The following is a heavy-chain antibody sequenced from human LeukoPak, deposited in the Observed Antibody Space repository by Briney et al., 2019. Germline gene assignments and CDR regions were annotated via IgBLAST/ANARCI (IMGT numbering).Heavy chain of an antibody. J-gene: IGHJ4*02. CDR2: IYASGGA. CDR1: GFDVNDNF. V-gene: IGHV3-53*01. CDR3: VRRHDY. Sequence: GGSLRLSCVASGFDVNDNFMLWIRQAPGQGLEWISIIYASGGAFHSESVKGRFSAFRDTSKNTIFLQMNNLRAADTAMYYCVRRHDYWGQGTLVTVSS.